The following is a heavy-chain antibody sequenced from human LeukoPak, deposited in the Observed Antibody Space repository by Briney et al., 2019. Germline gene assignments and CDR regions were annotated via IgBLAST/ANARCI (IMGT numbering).Heavy chain of an antibody. CDR2: ISSSGYTT. Sequence: GGSLRLSCAASGFTFSNFAMSWVRQAPGKGLEWVSGISSSGYTTYYADSVKGRFTISRDNSKNTLYLHMSSLRAGDTAVYYCAKAVAVPAALSGYYDYWGQGTLVTVSS. J-gene: IGHJ4*02. D-gene: IGHD2-2*01. CDR3: AKAVAVPAALSGYYDY. CDR1: GFTFSNFA. V-gene: IGHV3-23*01.